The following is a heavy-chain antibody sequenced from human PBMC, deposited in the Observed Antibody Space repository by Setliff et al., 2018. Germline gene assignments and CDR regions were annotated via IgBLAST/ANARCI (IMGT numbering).Heavy chain of an antibody. CDR1: GFTFSSYA. V-gene: IGHV3-23*01. D-gene: IGHD6-19*01. J-gene: IGHJ6*02. Sequence: GGSLRLSCAASGFTFSSYAMTWVRQAPGKGLEWVSSISGSGTSTYYADSVKGRFTISRDNSKNTVYLQMNSLRVEDTAVYYCARDLTIAVAGNYYYYGMDVWGQGTTVTVSS. CDR2: ISGSGTST. CDR3: ARDLTIAVAGNYYYYGMDV.